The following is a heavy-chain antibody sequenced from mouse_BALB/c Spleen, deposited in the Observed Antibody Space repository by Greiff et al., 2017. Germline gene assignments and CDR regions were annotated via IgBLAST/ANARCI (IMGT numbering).Heavy chain of an antibody. J-gene: IGHJ4*01. D-gene: IGHD2-3*01. Sequence: VQLQESGAELVRPGSSVKISCKASGYAFSSYWMNWVKQRPGQGLEWIGQIYPGDGDTNYNGKFKGKATLTADKSSSTAYMQLSSLTSEDSAVYFCARYGYYVGYYAMDYWGQGTSVTVSS. CDR3: ARYGYYVGYYAMDY. V-gene: IGHV1-80*01. CDR1: GYAFSSYW. CDR2: IYPGDGDT.